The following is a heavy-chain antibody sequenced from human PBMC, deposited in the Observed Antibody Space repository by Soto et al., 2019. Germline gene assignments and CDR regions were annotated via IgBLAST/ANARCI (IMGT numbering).Heavy chain of an antibody. CDR1: GFTFSSYG. D-gene: IGHD3-10*01. J-gene: IGHJ5*02. Sequence: EVHLLESGGGLVQPGGSLRLSCAGTGFTFSSYGMSWVRQAPGKGLEWVSTIRGSAGNANYADSVKGRFTISRDDSTNTVHLKMNSLRPDDTAVYYCAKHLWFGESVFDPWGQGTLVVVSS. CDR3: AKHLWFGESVFDP. CDR2: IRGSAGNA. V-gene: IGHV3-23*01.